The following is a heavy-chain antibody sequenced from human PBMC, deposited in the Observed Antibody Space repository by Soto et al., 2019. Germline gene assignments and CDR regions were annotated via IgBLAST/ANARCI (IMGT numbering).Heavy chain of an antibody. V-gene: IGHV4-34*01. J-gene: IGHJ6*02. D-gene: IGHD4-17*01. CDR2: SNHSGSP. CDR3: ARVLGDYGGNYYYYYFGMDV. CDR1: GGSFSGYY. Sequence: SETLSLTCAVYGGSFSGYYWCWSRQRQGKGLEWVGESNHSGSPNYNPSLKSRVTISVDTSKNQFSLKLRSVTAAATAVYYCARVLGDYGGNYYYYYFGMDVWGQGTTVTVSS.